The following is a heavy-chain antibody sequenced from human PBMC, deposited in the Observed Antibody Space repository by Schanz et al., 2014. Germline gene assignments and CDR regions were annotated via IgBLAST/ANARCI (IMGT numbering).Heavy chain of an antibody. CDR2: IDGEGTDT. V-gene: IGHV3-74*01. J-gene: IGHJ4*02. CDR3: AKYGTGKGVSFEY. CDR1: GFTFRNNW. D-gene: IGHD1-26*01. Sequence: EPLVVESGGGLVHPGGSLRLSCAASGFTFRNNWMHWFRQGPGKGLSWVSRIDGEGTDTRYADSVKGRFTISRDNAKNSLYLQMNSLTAEDTAVYYCAKYGTGKGVSFEYWGQGTLVTVSS.